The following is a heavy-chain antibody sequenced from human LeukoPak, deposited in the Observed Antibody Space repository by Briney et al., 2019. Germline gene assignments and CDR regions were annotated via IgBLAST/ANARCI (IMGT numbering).Heavy chain of an antibody. CDR1: GYTFTSYY. CDR3: ATPNSSGWLTFDY. CDR2: INPSGGST. V-gene: IGHV1-46*01. D-gene: IGHD6-19*01. Sequence: ASVKVSCKASGYTFTSYYMHWVRQAPGQGLEWMGIINPSGGSTSYAQKFQGRITMTRDTSTSTVYMELSSLRSEDTAVYYCATPNSSGWLTFDYWGQGTLVTVSS. J-gene: IGHJ4*02.